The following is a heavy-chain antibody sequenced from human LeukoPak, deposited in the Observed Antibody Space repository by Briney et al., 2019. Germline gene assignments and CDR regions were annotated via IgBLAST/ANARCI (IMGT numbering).Heavy chain of an antibody. CDR2: ISSSGSII. D-gene: IGHD3-10*01. CDR1: GFTFSDYY. Sequence: GGSLRLSCAGSGFTFSDYYMSWIRQAPGKGLEWVSYISSSGSIIFYADSVKGRFTVSRDNAKNSLDLQMNSLRAEDTAVYYCARGFMAPRYWGQGTLVTVSS. J-gene: IGHJ4*02. CDR3: ARGFMAPRY. V-gene: IGHV3-11*04.